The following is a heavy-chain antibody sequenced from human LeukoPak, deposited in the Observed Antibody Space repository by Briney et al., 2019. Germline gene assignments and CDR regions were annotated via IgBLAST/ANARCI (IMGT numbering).Heavy chain of an antibody. J-gene: IGHJ4*02. Sequence: GGSLRLSCTASGFTFSSYWMSWVRQAPGKGLEWVSVIYSGGSTYYADSVKGRFTISRDNSKNTLYLQMNSLRAEDTAVYYCARDPYYGSGYDYWGQGTLVTVSS. CDR1: GFTFSSYW. CDR3: ARDPYYGSGYDY. V-gene: IGHV3-66*01. D-gene: IGHD3-10*01. CDR2: IYSGGST.